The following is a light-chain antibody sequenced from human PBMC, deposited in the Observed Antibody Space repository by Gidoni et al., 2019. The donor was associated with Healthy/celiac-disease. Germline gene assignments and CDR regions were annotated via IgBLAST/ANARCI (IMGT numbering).Light chain of an antibody. V-gene: IGKV1-5*01. CDR2: DDS. CDR3: QQYNSYSGT. Sequence: DIQITQSPSTLSASVGDRVNITCRASQRISSWLAWYQQKPGKAPKLLLYDDSSLESGVTSRFSGSGSGKEFTLTISSQQHDYVATYYCQQYNSYSGTFGQGTKVEIK. CDR1: QRISSW. J-gene: IGKJ1*01.